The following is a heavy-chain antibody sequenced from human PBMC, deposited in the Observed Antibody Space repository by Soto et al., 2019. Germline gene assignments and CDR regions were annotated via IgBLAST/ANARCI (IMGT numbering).Heavy chain of an antibody. J-gene: IGHJ6*03. CDR3: ARDTLYCSGGSCYQDYYYYYMDV. Sequence: LSCAASGFTFSDYYMSWIRQAPGKGLEWVSYISSSGSTIYYADSVKGRFTISRDNAKNSLYLQMNSLRAEDTAVYYCARDTLYCSGGSCYQDYYYYYMDVWGKGTTVTVSS. D-gene: IGHD2-15*01. CDR2: ISSSGSTI. V-gene: IGHV3-11*01. CDR1: GFTFSDYY.